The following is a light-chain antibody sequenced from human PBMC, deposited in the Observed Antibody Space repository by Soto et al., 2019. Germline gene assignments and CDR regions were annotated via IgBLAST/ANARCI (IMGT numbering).Light chain of an antibody. J-gene: IGKJ1*01. Sequence: EIVLTQSPATLSLSPGERVTLSCRASQSVSNSLAWYQQKPGQPPRLLIYGASSRATGIPDRFSGSGSGTDFTLSISRLEPEDFAVYYCQQYSSLWTFGQGTKVEIK. CDR3: QQYSSLWT. V-gene: IGKV3-20*01. CDR2: GAS. CDR1: QSVSNS.